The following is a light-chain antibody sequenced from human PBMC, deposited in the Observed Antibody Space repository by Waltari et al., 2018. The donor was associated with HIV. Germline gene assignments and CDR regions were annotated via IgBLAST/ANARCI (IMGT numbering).Light chain of an antibody. CDR1: SSNIGRSY. Sequence: QSVLTQPPSASGTPGQRVTISCSGSSSNIGRSYIYWYQQLPGTAPKLLIYGSKQRPSGVPDRFSGSKSGTSASRAISGLRSEDEADYYCAAWDDSLSGRVFGGGTKLTVL. CDR2: GSK. J-gene: IGLJ3*02. CDR3: AAWDDSLSGRV. V-gene: IGLV1-47*01.